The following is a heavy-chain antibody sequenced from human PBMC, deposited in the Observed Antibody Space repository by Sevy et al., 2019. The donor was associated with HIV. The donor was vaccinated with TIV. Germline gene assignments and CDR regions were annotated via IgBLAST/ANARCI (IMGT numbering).Heavy chain of an antibody. Sequence: SLRLSCAGSGFTFENYAMYWVRQSPGKGLEWVSGISWNSGSMGDADAVEGRFTSSRDNAKNSLHLEMNSLRPEDTAFYYCAKGVSGGNSGAACDYWGQGTRVTVSS. CDR3: AKGVSGGNSGAACDY. J-gene: IGHJ4*02. CDR2: ISWNSGSM. CDR1: GFTFENYA. V-gene: IGHV3-9*01. D-gene: IGHD2-15*01.